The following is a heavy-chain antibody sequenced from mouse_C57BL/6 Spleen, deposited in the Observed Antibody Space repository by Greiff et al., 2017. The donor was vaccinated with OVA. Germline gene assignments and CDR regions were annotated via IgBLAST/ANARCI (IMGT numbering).Heavy chain of an antibody. Sequence: EVQLQQSVAELVRPGASVKLSCTASGFNIKNNYMHXVKQRPEQGLEWIGRIDPANGNTKYAPKFQGKATITADTSSNTAYLQLSSLTSEDTAIYYCARVPSTVAAYWGQGTLVTVSA. D-gene: IGHD1-1*01. V-gene: IGHV14-3*01. CDR2: IDPANGNT. CDR3: ARVPSTVAAY. J-gene: IGHJ3*01. CDR1: GFNIKNNY.